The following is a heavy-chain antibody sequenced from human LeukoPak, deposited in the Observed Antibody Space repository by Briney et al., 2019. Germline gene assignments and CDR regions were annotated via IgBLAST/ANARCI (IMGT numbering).Heavy chain of an antibody. D-gene: IGHD3-22*01. CDR1: GGSFSGYS. CDR3: ARWNWENESSGYVDY. V-gene: IGHV4-59*08. Sequence: SETLSLTCAVYGGSFSGYSWNWIRQPPGRGLEWIGYIYYSGSTNYNPSLRSRVTISVDTSKKQYSLKLSSVTAADTAVYYCARWNWENESSGYVDYWGQGTLVTVSS. CDR2: IYYSGST. J-gene: IGHJ4*02.